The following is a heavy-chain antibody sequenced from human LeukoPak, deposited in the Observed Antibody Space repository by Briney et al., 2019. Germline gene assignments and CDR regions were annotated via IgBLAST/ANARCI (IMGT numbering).Heavy chain of an antibody. CDR1: GGSISSYY. Sequence: SETLSLTCTVSGGSISSYYWSWIRQPPGKGLEWIGYIYYSGSTSYNPSLKSRVTISVDTSKNQFSLKLSSVTAADTAVYYCAREEQQLGSFDYWGQGTLVTVSS. V-gene: IGHV4-59*01. D-gene: IGHD6-13*01. CDR3: AREEQQLGSFDY. J-gene: IGHJ4*02. CDR2: IYYSGST.